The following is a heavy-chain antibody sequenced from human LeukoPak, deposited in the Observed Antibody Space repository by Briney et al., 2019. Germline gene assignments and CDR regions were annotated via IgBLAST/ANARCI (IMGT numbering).Heavy chain of an antibody. CDR1: GYSFTSYW. Sequence: GESLKISCKGPGYSFTSYWISWVRQMPGKGLEWMGRIDPSDSYTNYSPSFQGHVTTSADKSISTAYLQWSSLKASDTAMYYCARHPIVVVVAATPYYYYGMDVWGKGTTVTVSS. J-gene: IGHJ6*04. D-gene: IGHD2-15*01. V-gene: IGHV5-10-1*01. CDR2: IDPSDSYT. CDR3: ARHPIVVVVAATPYYYYGMDV.